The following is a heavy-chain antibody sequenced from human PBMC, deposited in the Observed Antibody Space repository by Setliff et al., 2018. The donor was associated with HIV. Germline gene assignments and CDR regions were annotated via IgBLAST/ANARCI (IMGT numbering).Heavy chain of an antibody. CDR1: GGSFSGYY. Sequence: PSETLSLTCAVYGGSFSGYYWSWIRQPPGKGLEWIGEINHSGSTNYNPSLKSRVTISVDTSKNQFSLKLSSVTAADTAVYYCARIPDSSGYSLYFYYYMDVWGKGTTVTVSS. D-gene: IGHD3-22*01. V-gene: IGHV4-34*01. CDR2: INHSGST. J-gene: IGHJ6*03. CDR3: ARIPDSSGYSLYFYYYMDV.